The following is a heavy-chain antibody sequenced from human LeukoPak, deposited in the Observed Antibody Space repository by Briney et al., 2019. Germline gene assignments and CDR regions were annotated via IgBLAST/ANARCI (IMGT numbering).Heavy chain of an antibody. J-gene: IGHJ4*02. V-gene: IGHV4-38-2*02. CDR3: ARSYYYDSSGYYY. Sequence: SETLSLTCTVSGYSISSGFYWGWIRQPPGKGLEWIGNVYHGGSSYYNPSLKSRVTISVDTSKNQFSLKLNSVTAADTAVYYCARSYYYDSSGYYYWGQGTLVTVSS. CDR1: GYSISSGFY. D-gene: IGHD3-22*01. CDR2: VYHGGSS.